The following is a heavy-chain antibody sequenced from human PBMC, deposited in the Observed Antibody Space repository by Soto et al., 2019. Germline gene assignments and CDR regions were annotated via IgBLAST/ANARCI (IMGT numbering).Heavy chain of an antibody. CDR2: IGGTDGDSDGVP. D-gene: IGHD7-27*01. V-gene: IGHV3-23*01. CDR3: VYRGRNWGAFDF. J-gene: IGHJ3*01. CDR1: GFILNNYA. Sequence: VQLLESGGDLVQPGGSLRLSCVASGFILNNYAMRWVRQAPGKGLEWVSTIGGTDGDSDGVPWYEDSVKGRSTISRDSSAITLFLDMGNLRAEGSALYYCVYRGRNWGAFDFWGQGTTVVVSS.